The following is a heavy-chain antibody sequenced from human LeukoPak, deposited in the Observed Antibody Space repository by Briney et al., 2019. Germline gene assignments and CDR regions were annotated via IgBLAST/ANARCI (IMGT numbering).Heavy chain of an antibody. CDR1: GFNFRAYW. Sequence: GGSLRLSCTTSGFNFRAYWMAWVRQAPGKGLEWVSTISGSGGSTYYADSVKGRFTISRDNSKNTLYLQMNSLRAEDTAVYYCAKPTYYDFWSGYDYWGQGTLVTVSS. CDR2: ISGSGGST. J-gene: IGHJ4*02. CDR3: AKPTYYDFWSGYDY. V-gene: IGHV3-23*01. D-gene: IGHD3-3*01.